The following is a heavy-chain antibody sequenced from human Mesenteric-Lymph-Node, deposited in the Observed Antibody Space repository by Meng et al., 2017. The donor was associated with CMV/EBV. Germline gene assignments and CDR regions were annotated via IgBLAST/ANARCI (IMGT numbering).Heavy chain of an antibody. V-gene: IGHV3-74*01. J-gene: IGHJ4*02. CDR3: ARDCGFFTYYFDY. Sequence: GESLKISCAASGFTFSDHWMHWVRQAPGKGLVWVSRISSDGGSTSNADSVKGRFTISRDNSKNTLYLQMNSLRAEDTAVYYCARDCGFFTYYFDYWGQGTLVTVSS. D-gene: IGHD3-16*01. CDR2: ISSDGGST. CDR1: GFTFSDHW.